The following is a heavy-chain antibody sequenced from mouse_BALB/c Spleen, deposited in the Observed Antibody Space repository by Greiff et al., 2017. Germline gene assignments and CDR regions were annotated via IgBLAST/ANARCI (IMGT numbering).Heavy chain of an antibody. CDR1: GFTFSDFY. CDR3: ARDATGSLFAY. J-gene: IGHJ3*01. D-gene: IGHD4-1*01. CDR2: SRNKANDYTT. V-gene: IGHV7-1*02. Sequence: EVNVVESGGGLVQPGGSLRLSCATSGFTFSDFYMEWVRQPPGKRLEWIAASRNKANDYTTEYSASVKGRFIVSRDTSQSILYLQMNALRAEDTAIYYCARDATGSLFAYWGQGTLVTVSA.